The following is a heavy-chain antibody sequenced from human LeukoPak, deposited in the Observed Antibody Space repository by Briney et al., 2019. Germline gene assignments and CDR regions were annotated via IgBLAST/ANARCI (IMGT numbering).Heavy chain of an antibody. CDR2: ITSSSSYI. CDR1: GFTFSSYS. Sequence: GGSLRLSCAASGFTFSSYSMNWVRPAPGKGLVWVSSITSSSSYIYYADSAKGRFTISRDNAKNSLYLQMNSLRAEDTAVYYCARVAYYDSSGPFDYWGQGTLVTVSS. D-gene: IGHD3-22*01. V-gene: IGHV3-21*01. J-gene: IGHJ4*02. CDR3: ARVAYYDSSGPFDY.